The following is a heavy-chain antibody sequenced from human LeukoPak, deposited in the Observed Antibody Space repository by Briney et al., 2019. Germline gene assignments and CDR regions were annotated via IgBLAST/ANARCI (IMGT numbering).Heavy chain of an antibody. CDR3: ARVHHYYGSGSYYTFDY. CDR2: TYYRSKWYN. D-gene: IGHD3-10*01. J-gene: IGHJ4*02. V-gene: IGHV6-1*01. Sequence: SQTLSLTCAISGDSVSSNSAAWNWIRQSPSRGLEWLGRTYYRSKWYNDYAVSVKSRITINPDTSKNQLSLQLNSVTPEDTAVYYCARVHHYYGSGSYYTFDYWGQGTLVTVSS. CDR1: GDSVSSNSAA.